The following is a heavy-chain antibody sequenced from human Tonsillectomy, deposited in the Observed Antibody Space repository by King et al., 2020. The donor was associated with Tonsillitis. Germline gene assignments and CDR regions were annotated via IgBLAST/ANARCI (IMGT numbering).Heavy chain of an antibody. V-gene: IGHV3-48*01. D-gene: IGHD3-10*01. J-gene: IGHJ6*02. CDR2: ISSSSSTI. CDR1: GFTFSRYN. CDR3: AEWFAGV. Sequence: VQLVESGGGLVQPGGSLRLSCAASGFTFSRYNMNWVRQAPGKGLEWVSYISSSSSTIYYADSVKGRFTISSDNAKNSLFLQMNSLRAEDTAVYYCAEWFAGVWGQGTPVTVSS.